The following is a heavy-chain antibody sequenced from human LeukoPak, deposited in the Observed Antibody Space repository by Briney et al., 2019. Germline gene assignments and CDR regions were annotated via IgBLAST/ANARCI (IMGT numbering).Heavy chain of an antibody. J-gene: IGHJ6*04. CDR1: GGTFSSYA. CDR3: ARTRTEYCSSTSCYRHYYYGMDV. D-gene: IGHD2-2*01. CDR2: FIPIFGTA. V-gene: IGHV1-69*13. Sequence: SVKVSCKASGGTFSSYAISWVRQAPGQGLEWMGGFIPIFGTANYAQKFQGRVTITADESTSTAYMELSSLRSEDTAVYYCARTRTEYCSSTSCYRHYYYGMDVWGKGTTVTVSS.